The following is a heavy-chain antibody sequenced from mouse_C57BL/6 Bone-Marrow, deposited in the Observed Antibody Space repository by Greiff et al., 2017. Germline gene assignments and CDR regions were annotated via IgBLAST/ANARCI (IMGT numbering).Heavy chain of an antibody. V-gene: IGHV1-26*01. J-gene: IGHJ2*01. CDR1: GYTFTDYY. D-gene: IGHD2-2*01. CDR2: INPNNGGT. Sequence: EVQLQQSGPELVKPGASVKISCKASGYTFTDYYMTWVKQSHGKSLEWIGDINPNNGGTSYNQKFKGKATLTVDKSSSTAYMELRSLTSEDSAVYYCARATMVTTALFDYWGQGTTLTVSS. CDR3: ARATMVTTALFDY.